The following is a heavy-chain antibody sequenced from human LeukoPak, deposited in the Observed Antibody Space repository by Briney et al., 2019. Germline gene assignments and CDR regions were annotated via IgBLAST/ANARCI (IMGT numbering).Heavy chain of an antibody. CDR1: GFTFSDYY. Sequence: PGGSLRLSCAASGFTFSDYYMSWIRQAPGKGLEWVSYISSSGSTIYYADSVKGRFTISRDNSKNTLYLQMGSLRAEDMAVYYCARVRNYGSGSYYNYWGQGTLVTVSS. CDR2: ISSSGSTI. J-gene: IGHJ4*02. D-gene: IGHD3-10*01. V-gene: IGHV3-11*04. CDR3: ARVRNYGSGSYYNY.